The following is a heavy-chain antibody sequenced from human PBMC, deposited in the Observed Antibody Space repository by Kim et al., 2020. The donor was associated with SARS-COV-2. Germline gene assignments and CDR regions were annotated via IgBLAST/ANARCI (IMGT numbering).Heavy chain of an antibody. D-gene: IGHD4-17*01. CDR2: SGST. V-gene: IGHV4-34*01. J-gene: IGHJ4*02. CDR3: ARGRLRGY. Sequence: SGSTNYNPSLKSRVTISVDMSKNQFSLKLSSVTAADTAVYYCARGRLRGYWGQGTLVTVSS.